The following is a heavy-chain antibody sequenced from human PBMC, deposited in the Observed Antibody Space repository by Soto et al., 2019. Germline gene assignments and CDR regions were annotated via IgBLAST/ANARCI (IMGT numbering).Heavy chain of an antibody. CDR2: ISGGGGNT. D-gene: IGHD3-3*01. Sequence: EVQLLESGGGLVQPGGSLRLSCAASGFTFSSYAMSWVRQAPGKGLEWVSSISGGGGNTYYADSVKGRFTISRDNPKNTLYLQMYSLRGEDTAVYYCARNARYDFWCGSPNWFDPWGQGTLVTVSS. V-gene: IGHV3-23*01. CDR3: ARNARYDFWCGSPNWFDP. J-gene: IGHJ5*02. CDR1: GFTFSSYA.